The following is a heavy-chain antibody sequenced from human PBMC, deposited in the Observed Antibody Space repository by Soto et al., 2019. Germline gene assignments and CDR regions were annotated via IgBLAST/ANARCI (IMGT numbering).Heavy chain of an antibody. V-gene: IGHV1-8*01. CDR2: INPDSDNT. D-gene: IGHD2-2*01. CDR3: ARGRRYCTTTSCYPPALFPYGMDV. J-gene: IGHJ6*02. CDR1: GYTFTNYD. Sequence: ASVKVSCKTSGYTFTNYDINWVRQAAGQGLEWMGWINPDSDNTGYAQKFQGRVTMTRDTSISTAYMELNSLRSDDTAVYYCARGRRYCTTTSCYPPALFPYGMDVWGQGTTVTVSS.